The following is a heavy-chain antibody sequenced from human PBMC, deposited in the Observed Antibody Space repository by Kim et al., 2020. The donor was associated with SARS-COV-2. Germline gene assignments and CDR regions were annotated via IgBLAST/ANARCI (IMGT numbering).Heavy chain of an antibody. Sequence: GGSLRLSCATSGFTFSSNDMGWVRQVPGKGLEWVATIKDGGGTTYYADSVKGRFSISRDNSKNTLHLQMNSLRAEDTALYYCAKQLGLANWGQGTLVTVSS. CDR2: IKDGGGTT. CDR3: AKQLGLAN. J-gene: IGHJ4*02. V-gene: IGHV3-23*01. D-gene: IGHD7-27*01. CDR1: GFTFSSND.